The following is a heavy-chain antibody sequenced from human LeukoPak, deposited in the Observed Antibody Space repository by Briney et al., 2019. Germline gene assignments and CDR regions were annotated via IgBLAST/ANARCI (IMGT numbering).Heavy chain of an antibody. V-gene: IGHV1-2*02. Sequence: ASVKVSCKASGYTFTGYYLHWVRQAPGQGPEWMGWINPNSGGTYYAQNFQGRVTMTRDTSISTAYMEVSSLRYGDTAVYFCARVRIAVRFVTNDAFDIWGQGTLVTVSS. CDR2: INPNSGGT. CDR1: GYTFTGYY. J-gene: IGHJ3*02. CDR3: ARVRIAVRFVTNDAFDI. D-gene: IGHD6-6*01.